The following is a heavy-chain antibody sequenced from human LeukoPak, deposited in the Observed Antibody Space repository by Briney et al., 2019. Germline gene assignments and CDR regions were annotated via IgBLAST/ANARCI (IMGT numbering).Heavy chain of an antibody. CDR1: GFTFSSYA. J-gene: IGHJ3*02. CDR3: AREEVEAFDI. Sequence: GRSLRLSCAASGFTFSSYAMHWVRQAPGKGLEWVAVISYDGSNKYYADSVKGRFTISRDNSKNTLYLQMNSLRAEDTAVYYCAREEVEAFDIWGQGTMVTVSP. V-gene: IGHV3-30-3*01. CDR2: ISYDGSNK.